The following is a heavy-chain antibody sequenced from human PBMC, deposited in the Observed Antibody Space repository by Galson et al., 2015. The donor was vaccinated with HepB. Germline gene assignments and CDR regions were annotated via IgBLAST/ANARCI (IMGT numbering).Heavy chain of an antibody. Sequence: SLRLSCAASGFTFDDYAMHWVRQAPGKGLEWVSGISWNSGSIGYADSVKGRFTISRDNAKNSLYLQMNSLRAEDTALYYCAKDILRLTWVLAGDAFDIWGQGTMVTVSS. CDR1: GFTFDDYA. J-gene: IGHJ3*02. V-gene: IGHV3-9*01. D-gene: IGHD6-19*01. CDR3: AKDILRLTWVLAGDAFDI. CDR2: ISWNSGSI.